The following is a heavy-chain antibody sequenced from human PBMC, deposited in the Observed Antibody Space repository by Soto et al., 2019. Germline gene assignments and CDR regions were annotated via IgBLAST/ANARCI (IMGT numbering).Heavy chain of an antibody. CDR1: GYTFSDYG. Sequence: QVQLVQSGPEMKKPGASVKVSCKASGYTFSDYGITWARQAPGQGLEWMGWIGVYNGNTNYAQKLQGRVTMTTDPSRNTAYMELRGLGSDDTAVYYCARAKGSGYYFDYWGQGTLVSVSS. CDR3: ARAKGSGYYFDY. V-gene: IGHV1-18*01. D-gene: IGHD3-10*01. J-gene: IGHJ4*02. CDR2: IGVYNGNT.